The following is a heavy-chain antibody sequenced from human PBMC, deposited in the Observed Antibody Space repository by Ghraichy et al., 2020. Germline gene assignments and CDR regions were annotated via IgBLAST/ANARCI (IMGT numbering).Heavy chain of an antibody. CDR3: ARIGSGWRTPINYYYYYGMDV. J-gene: IGHJ6*02. V-gene: IGHV4-34*01. D-gene: IGHD6-19*01. Sequence: SETLSLTCAVYGGSFSGYYWSWIRQPPGKGLEWIGEINHSGSTNYNPSLKSRVTISVDTSKNQFSLKLSSVTAADTAVYYCARIGSGWRTPINYYYYYGMDVWGQGTTVTVSS. CDR1: GGSFSGYY. CDR2: INHSGST.